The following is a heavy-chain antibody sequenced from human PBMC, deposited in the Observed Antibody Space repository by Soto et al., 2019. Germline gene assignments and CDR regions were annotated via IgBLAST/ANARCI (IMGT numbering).Heavy chain of an antibody. V-gene: IGHV1-69*02. CDR2: IIPILGIA. Sequence: QVQLVQSGAEVKKPGSSVKVSCKASGGTFSSYTISWVRQAPGQGLEWMGRIIPILGIANYAQKFQGRVKITADKSTSTAYMALRSLRSEDTAVYYCARGDDIFSFDPWGQGNLVTVSS. CDR1: GGTFSSYT. D-gene: IGHD3-9*01. CDR3: ARGDDIFSFDP. J-gene: IGHJ5*02.